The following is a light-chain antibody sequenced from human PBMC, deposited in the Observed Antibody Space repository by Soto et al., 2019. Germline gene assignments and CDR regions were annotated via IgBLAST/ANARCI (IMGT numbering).Light chain of an antibody. CDR1: QSISTF. Sequence: DIQMTQSPSSLSASVGDRVSVTCRASQSISTFLNWYQQRPGEAPKLLIYAASSLQSGVPSRFSGSGSGADVTLSIGSLQPEDFATYYCQQIYTTPRTVGKGTNV. V-gene: IGKV1-39*01. CDR3: QQIYTTPRT. CDR2: AAS. J-gene: IGKJ1*01.